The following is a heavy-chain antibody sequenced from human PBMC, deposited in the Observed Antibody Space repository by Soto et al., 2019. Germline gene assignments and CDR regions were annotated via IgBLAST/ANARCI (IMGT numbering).Heavy chain of an antibody. CDR1: GGSISSYY. V-gene: IGHV4-59*01. D-gene: IGHD2-15*01. CDR3: ARGGISVYWFDP. J-gene: IGHJ5*02. Sequence: QVQLQESGPGLVKPSETLSLTCTVSGGSISSYYWSWIRQPPGKGLEWIGYISYSGSTNYNPSLKIRVTISVDTSKNQFSLNLSSVTAADTAVYYCARGGISVYWFDPWGQGTLVTVSS. CDR2: ISYSGST.